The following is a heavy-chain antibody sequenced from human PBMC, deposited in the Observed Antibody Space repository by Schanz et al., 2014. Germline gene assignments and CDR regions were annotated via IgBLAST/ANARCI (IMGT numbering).Heavy chain of an antibody. D-gene: IGHD3-9*01. CDR3: ARDAADFYDILTEEDY. CDR1: GYTFTTYA. CDR2: ISVYTGNT. V-gene: IGHV1-18*01. Sequence: QVQLVQSGAEVKKPGASVRVSCKASGYTFTTYAMSWVRQAPGQGLEWVGWISVYTGNTKYGQKVQGRVTMTADTSTSTAYMELRSLRSDDTAVYYRARDAADFYDILTEEDYWGQGTLVTVSS. J-gene: IGHJ4*02.